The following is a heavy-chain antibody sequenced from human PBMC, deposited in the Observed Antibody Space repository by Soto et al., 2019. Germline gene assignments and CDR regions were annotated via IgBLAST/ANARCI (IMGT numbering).Heavy chain of an antibody. CDR1: GGSISSSSYY. CDR2: IYYSGST. J-gene: IGHJ4*02. V-gene: IGHV4-39*01. D-gene: IGHD6-19*01. CDR3: ARLCPSGAVAGPHFDY. Sequence: ETLSLTCTVSGGSISSSSYYWGWIRQPPGKGLEWIGSIYYSGSTYYNPSLKSRVTISVDTSKNQFSLKLSSVTAADTAVYYCARLCPSGAVAGPHFDYWGQGTLVTVSS.